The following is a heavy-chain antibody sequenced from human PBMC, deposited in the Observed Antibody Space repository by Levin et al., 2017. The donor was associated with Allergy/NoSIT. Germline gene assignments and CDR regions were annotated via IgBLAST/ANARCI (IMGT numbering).Heavy chain of an antibody. CDR1: AFTLSTYS. D-gene: IGHD3-10*01. Sequence: GESLKISCAASAFTLSTYSMSWVRQTPGKGLEWLSYISIGSATMYYADSVKGRFTISRDDAKNSLFLQMNSLRAEDTAVYYCTRVLSGMDVWGQGTTVTVSS. CDR2: ISIGSATM. J-gene: IGHJ6*02. V-gene: IGHV3-48*01. CDR3: TRVLSGMDV.